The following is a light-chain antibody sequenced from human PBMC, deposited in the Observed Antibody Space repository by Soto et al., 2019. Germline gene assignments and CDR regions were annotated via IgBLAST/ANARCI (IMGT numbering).Light chain of an antibody. CDR2: GAS. CDR3: QHYNNWVRGT. CDR1: QSVDSD. Sequence: VVTQSPVTLSVSPGERVTLSCRASQSVDSDVAWFQHKPGQAPRLLIYGASTRAAGIPARFSGSGYETDFTFTISGLEPVDSATYFCQHYNNWVRGTFVQGPKLEI. V-gene: IGKV3-15*01. J-gene: IGKJ2*01.